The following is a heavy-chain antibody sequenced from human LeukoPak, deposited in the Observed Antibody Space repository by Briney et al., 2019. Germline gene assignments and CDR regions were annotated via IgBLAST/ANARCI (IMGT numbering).Heavy chain of an antibody. J-gene: IGHJ4*02. CDR3: ANVRVVFNWNYAYYFDY. V-gene: IGHV3-23*01. Sequence: GGSLRLSCAASGFNFGNYGMNWVRQAPGKGLEWVSGIRASGRTTDYADSVKGRFTISRDTSKNTLYLQMNSLGPEDTAMYYCANVRVVFNWNYAYYFDYWGQGTLVAVSS. CDR1: GFNFGNYG. D-gene: IGHD1-7*01. CDR2: IRASGRTT.